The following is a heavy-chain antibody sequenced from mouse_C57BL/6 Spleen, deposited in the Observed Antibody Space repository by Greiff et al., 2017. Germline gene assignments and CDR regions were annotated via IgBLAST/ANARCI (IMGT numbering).Heavy chain of an antibody. V-gene: IGHV1-69*01. CDR3: ARAYYGSSLFAY. J-gene: IGHJ3*01. CDR2: IDPSDSYT. D-gene: IGHD1-1*01. Sequence: QVQLQQSGAELVMPGASVKLSCKASGYTFTSYWMHWVKQRPGQGLEWIGEIDPSDSYTNYNQKFKGKSTLTVDKSSSTAYMQLSSLTSEDSAVYYCARAYYGSSLFAYWGQGTLVTVSA. CDR1: GYTFTSYW.